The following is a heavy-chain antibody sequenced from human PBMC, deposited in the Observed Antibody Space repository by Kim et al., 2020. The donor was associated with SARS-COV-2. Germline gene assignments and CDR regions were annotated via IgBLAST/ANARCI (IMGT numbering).Heavy chain of an antibody. D-gene: IGHD3-3*01. CDR2: ISAYNGNT. CDR3: ARERGPGVLRFLEWPYYYYGMDV. V-gene: IGHV1-18*01. CDR1: GYTFTSYG. Sequence: ASVKVSCKASGYTFTSYGISWVRQAPGQGLEWMGWISAYNGNTNYAQKLQGRVTMTTDTSTSTAYMELRSLRSDDTAVYYCARERGPGVLRFLEWPYYYYGMDVWGQGTTVTVSS. J-gene: IGHJ6*02.